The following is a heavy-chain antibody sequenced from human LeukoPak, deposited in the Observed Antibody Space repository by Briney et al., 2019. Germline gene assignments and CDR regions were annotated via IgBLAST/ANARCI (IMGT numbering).Heavy chain of an antibody. V-gene: IGHV4-4*02. D-gene: IGHD5-18*01. CDR1: GGSISSSNW. J-gene: IGHJ4*02. CDR2: IYHSGST. Sequence: SETLSLTCAVSGGSISSSNWWSWVRQPPGKGLEWIGEIYHSGSTNYNPSLKSRVTISVDKSKNQFSLKLSSVTAADTAVYYCARSPIRLWSRHFDYWGQGTLVTVSS. CDR3: ARSPIRLWSRHFDY.